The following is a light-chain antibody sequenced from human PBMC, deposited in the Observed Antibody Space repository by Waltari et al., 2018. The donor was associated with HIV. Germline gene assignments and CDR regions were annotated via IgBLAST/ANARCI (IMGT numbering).Light chain of an antibody. CDR3: QQYSVFPFT. Sequence: ISLTQSPSFSASVGDRGTINCQSSRDVSTYMAWYQQKSGAAPKLLVYGASFLEDGVPSRFSGSGSETDFALTIGCLQSEDFATYFCQQYSVFPFTFGQGTEVQIK. J-gene: IGKJ2*01. CDR2: GAS. CDR1: RDVSTY. V-gene: IGKV1D-8*01.